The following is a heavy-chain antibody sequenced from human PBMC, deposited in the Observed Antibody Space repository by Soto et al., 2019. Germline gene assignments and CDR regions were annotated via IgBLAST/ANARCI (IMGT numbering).Heavy chain of an antibody. CDR2: IYHSGST. D-gene: IGHD3-10*01. J-gene: IGHJ4*02. Sequence: PSETLSLTCAVSGGSISSSNWWSWVRQPPGKGLEWIGEIYHSGSTNYNPSLKSRVTISVDKSKNQFSLKLSSVTAADTAVYYCARGADTKLLWFGESMRYWGQGTRVTVS. CDR1: GGSISSSNW. V-gene: IGHV4-4*02. CDR3: ARGADTKLLWFGESMRY.